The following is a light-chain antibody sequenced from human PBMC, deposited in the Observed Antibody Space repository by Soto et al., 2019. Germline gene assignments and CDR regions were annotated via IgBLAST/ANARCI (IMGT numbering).Light chain of an antibody. CDR1: QGVRSN. CDR3: QQYNNWPQK. V-gene: IGKV3D-15*01. CDR2: DAS. J-gene: IGKJ1*01. Sequence: EIVMTQSPATLSVSPVERATLSCMASQGVRSNLAWYQQKPGQAPRLLIFDASNRPTGIPARFSGSGSGTEFTLTISSLQSEDFAVYYCQQYNNWPQKFGQGTKVDIK.